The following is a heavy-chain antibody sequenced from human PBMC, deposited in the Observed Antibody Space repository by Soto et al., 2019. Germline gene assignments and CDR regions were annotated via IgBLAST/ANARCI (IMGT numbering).Heavy chain of an antibody. CDR2: ISGGGDRT. CDR3: AKAGCTTTRCFSSYSAMDV. CDR1: GFTFSSYA. D-gene: IGHD2-2*01. J-gene: IGHJ6*02. Sequence: PGGSLRLSCAASGFTFSSYAVTWVRQAPEKGLEWVSTISGGGDRTYFADSVKGRFTISRDNSKNTVYLQMNRLRAEDTAIYYRAKAGCTTTRCFSSYSAMDVWGQGTTVTVSS. V-gene: IGHV3-23*01.